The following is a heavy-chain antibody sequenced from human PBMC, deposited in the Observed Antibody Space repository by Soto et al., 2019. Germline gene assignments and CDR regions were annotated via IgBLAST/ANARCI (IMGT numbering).Heavy chain of an antibody. Sequence: QITLKESGPTLVKPTQTLTLTCTFSGFSLSTSGVGVGWIRQPPGKALEWLALIYWDDDKRYSPSLKSRLTTTKDTSKTQVVHTMTNIDPVDTATYYCAHSQIRFLEWCNFDYWGQGTLVTVSS. J-gene: IGHJ4*02. D-gene: IGHD3-3*01. CDR3: AHSQIRFLEWCNFDY. V-gene: IGHV2-5*02. CDR2: IYWDDDK. CDR1: GFSLSTSGVG.